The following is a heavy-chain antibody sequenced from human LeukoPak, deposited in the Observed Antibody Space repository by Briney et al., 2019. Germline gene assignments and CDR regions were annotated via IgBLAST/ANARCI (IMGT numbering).Heavy chain of an antibody. Sequence: PSETLSLTCTVSGGSISSSGYYWGWIRQPPGKGLEWIGTIYYSGSTYYNPSLKSRVTISVDTSKNQFSLKLSSVTAADTAVYYCARGVAAAGTRNPQPPIDYWGQGTLVTVSS. D-gene: IGHD6-13*01. J-gene: IGHJ4*02. V-gene: IGHV4-39*01. CDR3: ARGVAAAGTRNPQPPIDY. CDR2: IYYSGST. CDR1: GGSISSSGYY.